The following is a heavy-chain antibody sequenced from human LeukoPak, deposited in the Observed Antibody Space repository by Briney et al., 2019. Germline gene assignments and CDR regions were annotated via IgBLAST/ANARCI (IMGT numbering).Heavy chain of an antibody. J-gene: IGHJ4*02. CDR1: GGSISSYY. D-gene: IGHD3-22*01. CDR2: IYYSGST. Sequence: SETLSLTSTVSGGSISSYYWSWIRQPPGKGLEWIGYIYYSGSTNYNPSLKSRVTISVDTSKNQFSLKLSSVTAADTAVYYCARDSPTYYYDSSGGIDYWGQGTLVTVSS. CDR3: ARDSPTYYYDSSGGIDY. V-gene: IGHV4-59*01.